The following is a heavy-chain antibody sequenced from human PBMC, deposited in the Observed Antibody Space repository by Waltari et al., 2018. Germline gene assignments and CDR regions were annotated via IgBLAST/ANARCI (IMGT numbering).Heavy chain of an antibody. CDR3: ASGGRGYCSGGSCLDNYYYYYMDV. D-gene: IGHD2-15*01. V-gene: IGHV3-21*03. CDR2: ISSSSSYI. J-gene: IGHJ6*03. CDR1: GFTFSSYS. Sequence: EVQLVESGGGLVKPGGSLRLSCAATGFTFSSYSMNWVRQAPGKGLEWVSSISSSSSYIYYADSVKGRFTISRDNAKNSLYLQMNSLRAEDTAVYYCASGGRGYCSGGSCLDNYYYYYMDVWGKGTTVTVSS.